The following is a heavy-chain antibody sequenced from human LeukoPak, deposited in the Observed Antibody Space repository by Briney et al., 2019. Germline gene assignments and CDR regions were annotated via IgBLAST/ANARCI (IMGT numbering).Heavy chain of an antibody. D-gene: IGHD6-19*01. CDR1: GYTFTSYS. V-gene: IGHV1-3*03. J-gene: IGHJ6*03. CDR2: INVGNGNT. Sequence: ASVKVSCKASGYTFTSYSMHWVRQAPGQRPEWMGRINVGNGNTKYSQDFQGRVTITRDTSASTVYMELSSLRSEDMAVYYCARSGVGETSGWKYPSKANSYYYYIDVWGKGTTVTVSS. CDR3: ARSGVGETSGWKYPSKANSYYYYIDV.